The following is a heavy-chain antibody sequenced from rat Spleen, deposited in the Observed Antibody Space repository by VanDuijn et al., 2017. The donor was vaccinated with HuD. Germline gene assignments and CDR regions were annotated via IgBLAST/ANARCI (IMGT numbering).Heavy chain of an antibody. D-gene: IGHD4-3*01. CDR1: GFTFNNYG. V-gene: IGHV5-29*01. CDR3: ARRGVLDYFDY. J-gene: IGHJ2*01. CDR2: ITYDGSST. Sequence: EVQLVESGGGLVQPGRSLKLSCAVSGFTFNNYGMAWVRQAPTKGLEWVATITYDGSSTFYRDSVKGRFTISRDNAKSTLYLQMDSLRSEDTATYYCARRGVLDYFDYWGQGVMVTVSS.